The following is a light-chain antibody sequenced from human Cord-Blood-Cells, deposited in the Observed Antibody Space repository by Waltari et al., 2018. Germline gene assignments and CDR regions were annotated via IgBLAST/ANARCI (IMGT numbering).Light chain of an antibody. CDR3: CSYAGSSTFV. CDR2: EGS. CDR1: SSDVGIYNL. J-gene: IGLJ3*02. V-gene: IGLV2-23*01. Sequence: QSALTQPASVSGSPGQSITISCTGTSSDVGIYNLVSWDQQHPGKAPKLMIYEGSKRPSGVSKRFSGAKSGNTESLTNSGLQAEDEADYYCCSYAGSSTFVFGGGTKLTVL.